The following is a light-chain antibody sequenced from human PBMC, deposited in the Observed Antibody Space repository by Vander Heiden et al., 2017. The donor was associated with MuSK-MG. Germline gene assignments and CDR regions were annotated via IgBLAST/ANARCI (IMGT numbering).Light chain of an antibody. V-gene: IGKV1-39*01. Sequence: DIQMTQSPPSLSASVGDRVTITCRASQSISSYLNWYQQKPGKAPKLLIYAASSLQSGVPSRFSGSGSGTDFTLTISRLQPEDFATYYCQQSDSTPRTFGQGTKVXIK. J-gene: IGKJ1*01. CDR2: AAS. CDR1: QSISSY. CDR3: QQSDSTPRT.